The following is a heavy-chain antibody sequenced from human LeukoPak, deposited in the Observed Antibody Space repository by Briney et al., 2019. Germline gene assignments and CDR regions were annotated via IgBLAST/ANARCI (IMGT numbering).Heavy chain of an antibody. CDR2: ISSSGGLI. V-gene: IGHV3-48*03. D-gene: IGHD3-22*01. J-gene: IGHJ3*02. CDR1: GFTFSSYE. CDR3: AREEYYYDSSGYSRDAFDI. Sequence: GGSLRLSCAASGFTFSSYEMNWVRQAPGKGLEWISYISSSGGLIYYADSVKGRFTISRDNAKKSLYLQMNSLRAEDTAVYYCAREEYYYDSSGYSRDAFDIWGQGTMVTVSS.